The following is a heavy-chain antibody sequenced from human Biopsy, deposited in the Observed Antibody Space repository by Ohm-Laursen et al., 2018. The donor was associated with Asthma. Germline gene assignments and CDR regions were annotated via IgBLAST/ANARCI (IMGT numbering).Heavy chain of an antibody. J-gene: IGHJ4*01. CDR3: TRAGSTFVADY. CDR2: INTNSGTP. D-gene: IGHD5-12*01. CDR1: GYTVTRYA. Sequence: ASVKVSCKASGYTVTRYAINWVRQAPGQGLEWMGWINTNSGTPTYVQGFSGRFVFSLDPSVTTAYLQIDSLRPEDTGVYYCTRAGSTFVADYWGQGTLVTVPS. V-gene: IGHV7-4-1*01.